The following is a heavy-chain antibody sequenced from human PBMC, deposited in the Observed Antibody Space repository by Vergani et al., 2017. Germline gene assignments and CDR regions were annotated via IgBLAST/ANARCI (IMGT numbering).Heavy chain of an antibody. Sequence: QVQLVQSGAEVKKPGSSVKVSCKASGGTFSSYAISWVRQAPGQGLEWMGRIIPIFGTANYAQKFQGRVTITADESTSTAYMELSSRRSEDTAVYYCARPHPLTQYSGSHYYYYGMDVWGQGTTVTVSS. CDR1: GGTFSSYA. V-gene: IGHV1-69*13. J-gene: IGHJ6*02. D-gene: IGHD1-26*01. CDR3: ARPHPLTQYSGSHYYYYGMDV. CDR2: IIPIFGTA.